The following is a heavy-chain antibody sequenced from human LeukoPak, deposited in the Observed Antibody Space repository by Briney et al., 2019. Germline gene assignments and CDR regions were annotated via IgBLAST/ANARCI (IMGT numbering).Heavy chain of an antibody. CDR1: GCSISISGSY. CDR3: ARVHTVTTDVTS. CDR2: IYFSGST. J-gene: IGHJ4*02. V-gene: IGHV4-31*03. D-gene: IGHD4-17*01. Sequence: PSQTLSLTCTVSGCSISISGSYWRWIRQPPGKGQEWIGYIYFSGSTYYNPSLKSRVIISVDTSKNQFSLRLSSVTAADTAVYFCARVHTVTTDVTSWGQGTLVTVSS.